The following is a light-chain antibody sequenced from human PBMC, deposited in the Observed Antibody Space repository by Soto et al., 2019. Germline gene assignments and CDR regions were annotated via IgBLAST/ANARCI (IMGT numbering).Light chain of an antibody. J-gene: IGKJ1*01. CDR1: QSVLYSSNNKNY. CDR2: WAS. Sequence: DIVVTQSPDSLAVSLGERATINCKSSQSVLYSSNNKNYLAWYQQKPGQPPKLLIYWASTRESGVPDRFSGSGYGTNFTLTISRLQPEHVAVYYCQQYFRPWTFGQGTKVEIK. V-gene: IGKV4-1*01. CDR3: QQYFRPWT.